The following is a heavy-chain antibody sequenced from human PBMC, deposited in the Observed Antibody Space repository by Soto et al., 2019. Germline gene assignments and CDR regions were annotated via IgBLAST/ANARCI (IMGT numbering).Heavy chain of an antibody. D-gene: IGHD3-3*01. Sequence: LSLTCAVYGGSFSGYYWSWIRQPPGKGLEWIGEINHSGSTNYNPSLKSRVTISVDTSKNQFSLKLSSVTAADTAVYYCARGLWEGLRFLEWFYYYYGMDVWGQGTTVTVSS. CDR1: GGSFSGYY. J-gene: IGHJ6*02. CDR3: ARGLWEGLRFLEWFYYYYGMDV. CDR2: INHSGST. V-gene: IGHV4-34*01.